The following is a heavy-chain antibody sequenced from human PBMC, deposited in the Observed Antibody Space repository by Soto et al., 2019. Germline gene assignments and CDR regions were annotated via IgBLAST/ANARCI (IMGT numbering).Heavy chain of an antibody. Sequence: GGSLRLSCAASGFIFRIYAMNWVRQAPGKGLEWVASITAGNSDTYYADSVKGRFTISRDNSKNTLYLQMNALSAEDTAFYYCAKDRGGFAGGWEYFDYWGQGALVTVSS. V-gene: IGHV3-23*01. J-gene: IGHJ4*02. CDR1: GFIFRIYA. CDR3: AKDRGGFAGGWEYFDY. D-gene: IGHD6-19*01. CDR2: ITAGNSDT.